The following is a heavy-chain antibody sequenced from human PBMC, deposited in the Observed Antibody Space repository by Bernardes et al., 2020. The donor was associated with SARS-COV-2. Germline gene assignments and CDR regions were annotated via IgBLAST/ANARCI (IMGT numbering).Heavy chain of an antibody. V-gene: IGHV1-69*04. CDR1: GGTFSSYA. J-gene: IGHJ1*01. CDR2: IIPILGIA. CDR3: ARDGVYRTGDYPPEYFQH. D-gene: IGHD4-17*01. Sequence: SVKVSCKASGGTFSSYAISWVRQAPGQGLEWMGRIIPILGIANYAQKFQGRVTITADKSTSTAYMELSSLRSEDTAVYYCARDGVYRTGDYPPEYFQHWGQGTLVTVSS.